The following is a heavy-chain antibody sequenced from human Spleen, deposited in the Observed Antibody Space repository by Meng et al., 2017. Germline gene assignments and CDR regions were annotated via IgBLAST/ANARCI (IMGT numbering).Heavy chain of an antibody. CDR1: GFTFSSYG. J-gene: IGHJ6*02. CDR3: ARDTLLRYFDWLLYHYYGMDV. D-gene: IGHD3-9*01. V-gene: IGHV3-30*06. CDR2: ISYDGSNK. Sequence: GESLKISCAASGFTFSSYGMHWVRQAPGKGLEWVAVISYDGSNKYYADSVKGRFTISRDNSKNTLYLQMNSLRSEDTAVYYCARDTLLRYFDWLLYHYYGMDVWGQGTTVTVSS.